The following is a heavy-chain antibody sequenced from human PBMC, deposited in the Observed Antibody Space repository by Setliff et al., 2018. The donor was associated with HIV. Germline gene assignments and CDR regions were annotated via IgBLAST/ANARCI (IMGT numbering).Heavy chain of an antibody. J-gene: IGHJ6*02. CDR3: ARVSGGRPGNYYYAMDV. CDR2: IIPMYNIP. CDR1: GGTLSNYV. V-gene: IGHV1-69*13. Sequence: SVKVSCKTSGGTLSNYVITWVRQAPGQGLEWMGMIIPMYNIPAYAQKFQGRVTFTADESTSTAYMELSSLSSEDTAVYYCARVSGGRPGNYYYAMDVWGQGTTVT. D-gene: IGHD1-26*01.